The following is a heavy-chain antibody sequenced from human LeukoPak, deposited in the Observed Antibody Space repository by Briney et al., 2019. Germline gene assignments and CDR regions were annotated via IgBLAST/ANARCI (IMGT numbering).Heavy chain of an antibody. Sequence: PGGSLRLSCAASGFTFSSYSMNWVRQAPGKGLEWVSSISSSSSYIYYADSVKGRFTISRDNAKNSLYLQLSSLRAEDTAVYYCAKHYGDYRAFDYWGQGTLVTVSS. D-gene: IGHD4-17*01. J-gene: IGHJ4*02. CDR1: GFTFSSYS. CDR2: ISSSSSYI. V-gene: IGHV3-21*01. CDR3: AKHYGDYRAFDY.